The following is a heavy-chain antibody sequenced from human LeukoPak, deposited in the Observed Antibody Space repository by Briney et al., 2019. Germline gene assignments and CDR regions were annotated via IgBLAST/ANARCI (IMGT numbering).Heavy chain of an antibody. D-gene: IGHD1-26*01. CDR2: IYHSGST. Sequence: SETLSLTCTVSGYSISSGYYWGWIRQPPGKGLEWIGSIYHSGSTYYNPSLKSRLTISVDTSKNQFSLKLSSVTAADTAVYYCARVSGSYGGIDYWGQGTLVTVSS. CDR3: ARVSGSYGGIDY. CDR1: GYSISSGYY. V-gene: IGHV4-38-2*02. J-gene: IGHJ4*02.